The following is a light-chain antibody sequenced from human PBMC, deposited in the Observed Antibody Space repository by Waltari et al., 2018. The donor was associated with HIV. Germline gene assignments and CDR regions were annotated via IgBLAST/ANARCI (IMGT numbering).Light chain of an antibody. CDR3: SSYTTTRTLV. CDR1: SSDVGAYNY. Sequence: QSALTQPASVSGSPGQSITISCTGTSSDVGAYNYVSWYQQYPDKAPKLMIYEVSNRPSGVSNRFSGSKSGNTASLTISGLQAEDEADYYCSSYTTTRTLVFGGGTKLTVL. CDR2: EVS. J-gene: IGLJ2*01. V-gene: IGLV2-14*01.